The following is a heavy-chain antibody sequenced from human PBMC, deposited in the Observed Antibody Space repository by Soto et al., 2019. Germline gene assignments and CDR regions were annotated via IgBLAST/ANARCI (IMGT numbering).Heavy chain of an antibody. Sequence: GGSVRLSXVASGFTFSSYAMHWVRQAPGKGLEWVAVISYDGSTKYYADSVKGRFTISRDNSKNTLYLQMNSLRAEDTAVYYCARDRQYSSSWLDYWGQGTLVTVSS. J-gene: IGHJ4*02. CDR1: GFTFSSYA. V-gene: IGHV3-30-3*01. CDR2: ISYDGSTK. CDR3: ARDRQYSSSWLDY. D-gene: IGHD6-13*01.